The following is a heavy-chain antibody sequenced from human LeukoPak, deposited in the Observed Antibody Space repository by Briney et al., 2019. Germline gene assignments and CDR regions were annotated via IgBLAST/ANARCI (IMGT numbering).Heavy chain of an antibody. CDR1: GFTFSSYA. V-gene: IGHV3-23*01. D-gene: IGHD3-22*01. CDR2: ISGSGDSI. CDR3: TKGSGDSSGYYYVYYYYYMDV. J-gene: IGHJ6*03. Sequence: PGGSLRLSCATSGFTFSSYAMSWVRQAPGKGLEWVSSISGSGDSIYYADSVKGRFTISRDNSKNTLYLQMNSLRAEDTAVYYCTKGSGDSSGYYYVYYYYYMDVWGKGTTVTVSS.